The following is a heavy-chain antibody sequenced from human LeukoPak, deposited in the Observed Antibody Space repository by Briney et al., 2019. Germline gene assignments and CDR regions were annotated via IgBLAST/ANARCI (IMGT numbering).Heavy chain of an antibody. V-gene: IGHV4-59*01. CDR1: GGSISSYY. Sequence: SETLSLTCTVSGGSISSYYWSWIRQPPGKGLEWIGYIYYSGSTNYNPSLKSRVTVSVDTSKNRFFLKLSSVTAADTAVYYCARDCGGDCYQNDWYFDLWGRGTLVTVSS. J-gene: IGHJ2*01. D-gene: IGHD2-21*02. CDR2: IYYSGST. CDR3: ARDCGGDCYQNDWYFDL.